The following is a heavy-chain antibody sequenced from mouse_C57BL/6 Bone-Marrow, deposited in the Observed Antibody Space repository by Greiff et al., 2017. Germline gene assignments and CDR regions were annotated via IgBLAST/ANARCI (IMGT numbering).Heavy chain of an antibody. CDR2: IDPEDGDT. J-gene: IGHJ3*01. CDR3: TPFITTVVPFAY. Sequence: VQLQQSGAELVRPGASVKLSCTASGFNIKDYYMHWVKQRPEQRLEWIGRIDPEDGDTDYAPKFQGKATMTADTSSNTAYLQLSSLTSEDTAVYYCTPFITTVVPFAYWGQGTLVTGSA. V-gene: IGHV14-1*01. CDR1: GFNIKDYY. D-gene: IGHD1-1*01.